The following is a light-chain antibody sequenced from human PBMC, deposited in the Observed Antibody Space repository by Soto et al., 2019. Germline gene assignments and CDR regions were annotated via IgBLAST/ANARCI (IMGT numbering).Light chain of an antibody. CDR3: QQYGGSPGT. CDR1: QSLTSNY. CDR2: GAS. J-gene: IGKJ1*01. V-gene: IGKV3-20*01. Sequence: EIVLTQSPGTLSLSPGERATLSCRASQSLTSNYLAWYQQKPGQAPRLLIFGASSRATGIPDRFGGSGSGTDFTLTISRLEPEDFAVYYCQQYGGSPGTFVQGTKVEI.